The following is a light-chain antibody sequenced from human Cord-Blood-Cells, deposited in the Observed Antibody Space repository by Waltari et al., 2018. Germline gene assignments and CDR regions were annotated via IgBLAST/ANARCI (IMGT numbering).Light chain of an antibody. CDR3: QQRSNWL. V-gene: IGKV3-11*01. CDR1: QSVSSY. Sequence: EIVLTQSPATLSLSPGESATLSRRASQSVSSYLAWYQQKPGQAPRLLIYDASNRATGIPARFSGSGSGSDFTLTISSLEPEDFAVYYCQQRSNWLFGQGTRLEIK. J-gene: IGKJ5*01. CDR2: DAS.